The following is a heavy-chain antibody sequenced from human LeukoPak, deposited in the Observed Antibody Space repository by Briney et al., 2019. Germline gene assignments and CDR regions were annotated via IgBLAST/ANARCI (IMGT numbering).Heavy chain of an antibody. D-gene: IGHD2-15*01. CDR3: ARVTVVVVAATPVVYGMDV. J-gene: IGHJ6*02. CDR2: INPNSGGT. Sequence: GASVKVSCKASGYTFTGYYMHWVRQAPGQGLEWMGWINPNSGGTNYAQKFQGRVTMTRDTSISTAYMELSRLRSDDTAVYYCARVTVVVVAATPVVYGMDVWGQGTTVTVSS. CDR1: GYTFTGYY. V-gene: IGHV1-2*02.